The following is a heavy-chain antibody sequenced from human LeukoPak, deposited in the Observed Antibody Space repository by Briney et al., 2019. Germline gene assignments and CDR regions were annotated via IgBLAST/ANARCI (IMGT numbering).Heavy chain of an antibody. D-gene: IGHD1-26*01. CDR3: ARELNSGSYSDY. V-gene: IGHV1-46*01. CDR2: INPSGGST. Sequence: AASVKVSCKASGYTFTNYYMHWVRPAPGQGLAWMGIINPSGGSTSYAQKFQGRVTMTRDTSTSTVYMELSSLRSEDTAVYYCARELNSGSYSDYWGQGTLVTVSS. CDR1: GYTFTNYY. J-gene: IGHJ4*02.